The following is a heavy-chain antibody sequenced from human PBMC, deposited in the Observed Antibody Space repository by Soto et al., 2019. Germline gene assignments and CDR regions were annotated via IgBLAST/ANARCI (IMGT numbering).Heavy chain of an antibody. CDR2: IYYSGST. V-gene: IGHV4-61*03. CDR3: ARDRRYYYDSSGYCYFDY. Sequence: QVQLQESGPGLVKPSETLSLTCTVSGGSVSSGSYYWSWIRQPPGKGLEWIGYIYYSGSTNYNPHLKSRVTISVDTSKNHFSLKLSSVTAADTAVYYCARDRRYYYDSSGYCYFDYWGQGTLVTVSS. CDR1: GGSVSSGSYY. D-gene: IGHD3-22*01. J-gene: IGHJ4*02.